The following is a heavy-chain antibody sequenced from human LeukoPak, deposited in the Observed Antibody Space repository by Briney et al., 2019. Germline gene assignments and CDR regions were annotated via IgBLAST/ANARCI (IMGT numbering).Heavy chain of an antibody. D-gene: IGHD4-17*01. V-gene: IGHV3-74*01. CDR1: GFIFTSYW. CDR2: VEHDGSRT. CDR3: ATDLG. J-gene: IGHJ4*02. Sequence: GGSLRLSCAASGFIFTSYWMHWVRQPPGKGLVWVSRVEHDGSRTAYADSVTGRFTISRDNARNMVYLQMNSLRAEDTAVYYCATDLGWGQGTLVTVSS.